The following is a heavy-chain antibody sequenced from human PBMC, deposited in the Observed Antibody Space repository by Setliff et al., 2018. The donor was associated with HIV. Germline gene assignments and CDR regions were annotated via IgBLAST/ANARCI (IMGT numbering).Heavy chain of an antibody. J-gene: IGHJ4*02. CDR2: IYHSGST. V-gene: IGHV4-38-2*02. D-gene: IGHD1-1*01. CDR1: GYSISSDYY. CDR3: ARETRPGLTRSGFDY. Sequence: SETLSLTCAISGYSISSDYYWGWIRQPPGKGLEWIGSIYHSGSTYYKPSLKSRVTISVDTSKNQFSLRLSSVAAGDTAVYYCARETRPGLTRSGFDYWGQGTLVTVSS.